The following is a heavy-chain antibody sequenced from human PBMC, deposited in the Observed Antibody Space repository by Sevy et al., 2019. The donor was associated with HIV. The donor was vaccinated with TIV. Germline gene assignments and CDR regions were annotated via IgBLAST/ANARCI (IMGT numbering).Heavy chain of an antibody. V-gene: IGHV3-9*01. CDR1: GFTFDDYA. CDR2: ISWNSNSI. CDR3: AKATDPDYDFWSGIDHYYYAMDV. D-gene: IGHD3-3*01. Sequence: GGSLRLSCAASGFTFDDYAMHWVRQVPGKGLEWVSGISWNSNSIGYADSVKGRGTISRDNAKKSLYLQMNSLRTEDSALYYCAKATDPDYDFWSGIDHYYYAMDVWGQGTTVTVSS. J-gene: IGHJ6*02.